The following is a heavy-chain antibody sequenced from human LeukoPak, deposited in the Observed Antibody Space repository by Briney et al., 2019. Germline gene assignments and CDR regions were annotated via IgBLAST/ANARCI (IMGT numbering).Heavy chain of an antibody. J-gene: IGHJ4*02. D-gene: IGHD5-12*01. CDR3: ARGGYSGYEIFDY. CDR1: GGSISSYY. V-gene: IGHV4-59*01. CDR2: IYYSGST. Sequence: PSETLSLTCTVSGGSISSYYWSWIRQPPGKGLEWIGYIYYSGSTNYNPSLKCRVTISVDTSKNQFSLKLSSVTAADTAVYYCARGGYSGYEIFDYWGQGTLVTVSS.